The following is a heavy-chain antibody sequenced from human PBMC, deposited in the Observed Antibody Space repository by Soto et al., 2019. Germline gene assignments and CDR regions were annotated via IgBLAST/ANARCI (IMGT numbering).Heavy chain of an antibody. CDR1: GFTFSSYG. Sequence: PGGSLRLSCAASGFTFSSYGMHWVRQAPGKGLEWVAVIWYDGSNKYYADSVKGRFTISRDNSKNTLYLQMNSLRAEDTAVYYCAGGQAYYDYIWGSYRSPGNDAFDIWGQGTMVTVSS. V-gene: IGHV3-33*01. D-gene: IGHD3-16*02. CDR2: IWYDGSNK. CDR3: AGGQAYYDYIWGSYRSPGNDAFDI. J-gene: IGHJ3*02.